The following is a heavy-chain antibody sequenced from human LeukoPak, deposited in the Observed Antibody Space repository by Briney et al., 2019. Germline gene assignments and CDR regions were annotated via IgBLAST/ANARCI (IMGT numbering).Heavy chain of an antibody. CDR1: GVSFSGYY. CDR2: ITHSGSP. D-gene: IGHD5/OR15-5a*01. Sequence: SETLSLTCAVYGVSFSGYYWSWIRQPPGKGLEWIGYITHSGSPNYNPSLKSRFTVSVDTSKNQFSLKVTSVTAADTAVYYCARGLSTAGALDYWGQGTLVTVSS. J-gene: IGHJ4*02. CDR3: ARGLSTAGALDY. V-gene: IGHV4-34*01.